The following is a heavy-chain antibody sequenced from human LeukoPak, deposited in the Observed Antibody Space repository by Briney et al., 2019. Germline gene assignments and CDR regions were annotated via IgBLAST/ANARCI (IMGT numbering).Heavy chain of an antibody. CDR3: AKTNYYETSGWASGLSPFDM. CDR1: GYSFATFW. CDR2: IYPVDSDT. Sequence: GESPKISCKGSGYSFATFWIAWVRQVPGKGLEWIGVIYPVDSDTRYSPSFQGQVTISVDKSTSTAYLQWSSLKASDTAMYYCAKTNYYETSGWASGLSPFDMWGRGTMVTVSS. J-gene: IGHJ3*02. V-gene: IGHV5-51*01. D-gene: IGHD3-22*01.